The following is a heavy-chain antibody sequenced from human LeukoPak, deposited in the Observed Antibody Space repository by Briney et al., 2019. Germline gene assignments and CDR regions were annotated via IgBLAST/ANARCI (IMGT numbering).Heavy chain of an antibody. CDR2: IIPILGIA. J-gene: IGHJ5*02. D-gene: IGHD2-15*01. CDR1: GGTFSSCA. V-gene: IGHV1-69*04. Sequence: GSSVKVSCKASGGTFSSCAISWVRQAPGQGLEWMGRIIPILGIANYAQKFQGRVTITADKSTSTAYMELSSLRSEDTAVYYCARGGYCSGGSCYSGWFDPWGQGTLVTVSS. CDR3: ARGGYCSGGSCYSGWFDP.